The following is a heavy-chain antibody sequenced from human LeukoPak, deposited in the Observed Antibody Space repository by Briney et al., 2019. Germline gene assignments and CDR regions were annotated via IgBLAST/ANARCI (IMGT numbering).Heavy chain of an antibody. V-gene: IGHV3-48*02. CDR2: ISSSSNTI. CDR3: ATDKWASH. J-gene: IGHJ4*02. Sequence: GGSLRLSCAASGFTFSSCTMNWVRQAPGEGLEWVSYISSSSNTIYYADSVKGRFTISRDNAKNSLYLQMNSLRDEDTAVYYCATDKWASHWGPGTLVTVSS. CDR1: GFTFSSCT. D-gene: IGHD2-8*01.